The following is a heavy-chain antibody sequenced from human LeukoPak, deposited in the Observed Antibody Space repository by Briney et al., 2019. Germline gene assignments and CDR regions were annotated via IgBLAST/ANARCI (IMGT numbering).Heavy chain of an antibody. CDR3: AKDIWVGSSWPFDY. V-gene: IGHV3-43*01. CDR1: GFNFDDYS. D-gene: IGHD6-13*01. Sequence: GGSLRLSCVLSGFNFDDYSIHWVRQAPGKGLEWVGLISGDGGSTYYADSVKGRFTISRDNSKNSLYLQMNSLRTEDTALYYCAKDIWVGSSWPFDYWGQGTLVTVSS. CDR2: ISGDGGST. J-gene: IGHJ4*02.